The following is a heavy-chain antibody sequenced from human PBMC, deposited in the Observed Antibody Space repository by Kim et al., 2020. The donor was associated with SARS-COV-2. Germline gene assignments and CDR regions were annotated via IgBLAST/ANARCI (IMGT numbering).Heavy chain of an antibody. Sequence: DYAAPVKGRFTISRDDSKNTLYLQMNSLKTEDTAVYYCTTDLAYWNYEGYRGQGTLVTVSS. D-gene: IGHD1-7*01. J-gene: IGHJ4*02. V-gene: IGHV3-15*01. CDR3: TTDLAYWNYEGY.